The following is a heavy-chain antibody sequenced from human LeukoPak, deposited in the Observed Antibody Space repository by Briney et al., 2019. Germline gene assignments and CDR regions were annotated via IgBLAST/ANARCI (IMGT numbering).Heavy chain of an antibody. D-gene: IGHD3-22*01. CDR1: GYTFTSYY. CDR2: INPSGGST. V-gene: IGHV1-46*01. J-gene: IGHJ5*02. CDR3: VRVYHDGSFESGNWFDP. Sequence: ASVKVSCKASGYTFTSYYMHWVRQAPGQGLEWMGIINPSGGSTSYAQKFQGRVNITRDTSISTAYMELSSLRSEDTAVYYCVRVYHDGSFESGNWFDPWGRGTLVTVSS.